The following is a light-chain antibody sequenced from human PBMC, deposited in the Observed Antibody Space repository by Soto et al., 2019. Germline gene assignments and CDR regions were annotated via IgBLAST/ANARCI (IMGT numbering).Light chain of an antibody. CDR2: EVT. CDR3: TSYTTSSTVV. V-gene: IGLV2-14*01. J-gene: IGLJ2*01. Sequence: ALTQPASVSGSPGQSIAISCTGTSSDVGGYNYVSWYQHHPGRAPRLLIYEVTNRPSGVSDRFSGSKSGNTASLTISGLQAEDEADYYCTSYTTSSTVVFGGGTKLTVL. CDR1: SSDVGGYNY.